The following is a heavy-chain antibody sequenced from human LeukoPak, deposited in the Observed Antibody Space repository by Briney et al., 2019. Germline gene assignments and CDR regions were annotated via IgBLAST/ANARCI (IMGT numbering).Heavy chain of an antibody. J-gene: IGHJ5*02. CDR2: INPNRGGT. CDR3: ARDTCDGVTCYNWFDP. Sequence: ASVKVSCKASGYTFTGYYMHWARQAPGQGLEWMGWINPNRGGTSYAQKFQGRVTMTRDTSITTAYMELSSLRSDDTAMYYCARDTCDGVTCYNWFDPWGQGTLVTVSS. CDR1: GYTFTGYY. D-gene: IGHD4-17*01. V-gene: IGHV1-2*02.